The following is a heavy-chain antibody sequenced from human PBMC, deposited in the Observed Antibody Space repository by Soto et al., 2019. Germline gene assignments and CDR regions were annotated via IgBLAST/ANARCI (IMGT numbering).Heavy chain of an antibody. CDR2: IYYSGST. Sequence: PSETLSLTCTVSGGSISSSSYYWGWIRQPPGKGLEWIGSIYYSGSTYYNPSLKSRVTISVDTSKNQFSLKLSSVTAADTAVYYCARTRDDGYNDYWGQGTLVTVSS. CDR3: ARTRDDGYNDY. D-gene: IGHD5-12*01. J-gene: IGHJ4*02. CDR1: GGSISSSSYY. V-gene: IGHV4-39*01.